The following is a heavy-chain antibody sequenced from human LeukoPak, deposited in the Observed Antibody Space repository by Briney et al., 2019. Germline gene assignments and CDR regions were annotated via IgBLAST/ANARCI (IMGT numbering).Heavy chain of an antibody. J-gene: IGHJ5*02. CDR2: ISYDGSNK. CDR3: ARDRKSPPRNWFDP. Sequence: GGSLRLSCAASGFTFSSYAMSWVRQAPGKGLEWVAVISYDGSNKYYADSVKGRFTISRDNSKNTLYLQMNSLRAEDTAVYYCARDRKSPPRNWFDPWGQGTLVTVSS. V-gene: IGHV3-30-3*01. CDR1: GFTFSSYA.